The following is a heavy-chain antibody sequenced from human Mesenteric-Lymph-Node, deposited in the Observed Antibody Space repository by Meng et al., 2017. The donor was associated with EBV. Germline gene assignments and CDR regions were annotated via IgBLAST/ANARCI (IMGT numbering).Heavy chain of an antibody. V-gene: IGHV3-53*01. Sequence: EVQLVESGGGLIQPGESLRLSCAASGFTVSSNYMSWVRQAPGKGLEWVSVIYSGGSTYYADSVKGRFSISRDNSKNTLNLQMNSLRVEDTAVYYCATSSGAAPLAYWGQGTLVTVSS. D-gene: IGHD3-10*01. J-gene: IGHJ4*02. CDR2: IYSGGST. CDR1: GFTVSSNY. CDR3: ATSSGAAPLAY.